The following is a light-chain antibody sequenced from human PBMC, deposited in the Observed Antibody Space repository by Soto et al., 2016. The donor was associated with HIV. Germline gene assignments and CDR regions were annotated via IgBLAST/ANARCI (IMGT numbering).Light chain of an antibody. CDR2: AAS. J-gene: IGKJ5*01. CDR3: QQYYGSPPT. CDR1: QVISNS. V-gene: IGKV1-NL1*01. Sequence: DIQMTQSPSSLSASVGDRVTITCRASQVISNSLAWYQQKRGKAPQLLVYAASRLESEVPSRFSGSGSGTDFTLTINSLQADDFATYYCQQYYGSPPTFGQGTRLDMK.